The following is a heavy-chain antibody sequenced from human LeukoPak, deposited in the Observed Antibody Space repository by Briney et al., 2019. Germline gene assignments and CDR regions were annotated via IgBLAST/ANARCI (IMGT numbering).Heavy chain of an antibody. D-gene: IGHD6-19*01. CDR3: ARALGYSSGWGVDY. J-gene: IGHJ4*02. CDR1: GGSISNYY. CDR2: SYNSGST. V-gene: IGHV4-59*01. Sequence: WETLSLTCTVSGGSISNYYWSWIRQPPGKGLEYIGYSYNSGSTYYNPSLKSRVIMSQDTSKNQFSLNLSSVTAADTAVYYCARALGYSSGWGVDYWGQGILVTVSS.